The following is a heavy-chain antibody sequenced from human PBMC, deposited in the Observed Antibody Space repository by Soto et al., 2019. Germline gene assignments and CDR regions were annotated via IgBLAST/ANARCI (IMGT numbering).Heavy chain of an antibody. V-gene: IGHV3-33*01. Sequence: CMTLSIAASVLPFSIHCMPWARPAPGKWLEWVAVIWYDGSNKYYADSVKGRFTISRDNSKNTLYLQMNSLRAEDTAVYYCASILHDFSLGPNYYMDVWGKGTTVTVSS. CDR3: ASILHDFSLGPNYYMDV. D-gene: IGHD3-16*02. CDR1: VLPFSIHC. J-gene: IGHJ6*03. CDR2: IWYDGSNK.